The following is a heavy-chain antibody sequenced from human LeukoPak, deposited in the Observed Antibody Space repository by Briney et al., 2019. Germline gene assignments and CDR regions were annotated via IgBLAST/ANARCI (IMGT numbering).Heavy chain of an antibody. J-gene: IGHJ4*02. D-gene: IGHD6-19*01. CDR2: IYSDDTT. Sequence: GGSLRLSCAVSGFTVSGNYMSWIRQAPGKGLEWVSLIYSDDTTLYTDSVKGRFTISRDKAKNSLYLEMNSLRAEDTAVYYCVRDGDSGTGWYWAYWGQGTLVTVSS. CDR1: GFTVSGNY. CDR3: VRDGDSGTGWYWAY. V-gene: IGHV3-53*01.